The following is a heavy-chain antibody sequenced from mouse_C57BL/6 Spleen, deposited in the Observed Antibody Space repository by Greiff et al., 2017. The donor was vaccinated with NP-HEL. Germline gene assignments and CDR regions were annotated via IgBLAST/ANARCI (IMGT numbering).Heavy chain of an antibody. J-gene: IGHJ1*03. CDR1: GYTFTDYE. Sequence: VQLQQSGAELVRPGASVTLSCKASGYTFTDYEMHWVKQTPVHGLEWIGAIDPETGGTAYNQKFKGKAILTADKSSSTAYMELHSLTSEDSAVYYCTRGYGSSYGTGWYFDVWGTGTTVTVSS. D-gene: IGHD1-1*01. CDR2: IDPETGGT. V-gene: IGHV1-15*01. CDR3: TRGYGSSYGTGWYFDV.